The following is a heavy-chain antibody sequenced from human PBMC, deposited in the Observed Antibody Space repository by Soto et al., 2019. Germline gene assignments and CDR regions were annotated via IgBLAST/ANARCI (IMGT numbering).Heavy chain of an antibody. CDR1: GGSISSYY. V-gene: IGHV4-59*08. D-gene: IGHD5-18*01. J-gene: IGHJ6*03. CDR2: IYYGGST. Sequence: SETLSLTCTVSGGSISSYYWSWIRQPPGRGLEWIGYIYYGGSTNYNPSLKSRVTISADTSENQFSLKLSSVTAADTAVYYGARHPRYSPSDYYYYYMDVWGKGTTVTVSS. CDR3: ARHPRYSPSDYYYYYMDV.